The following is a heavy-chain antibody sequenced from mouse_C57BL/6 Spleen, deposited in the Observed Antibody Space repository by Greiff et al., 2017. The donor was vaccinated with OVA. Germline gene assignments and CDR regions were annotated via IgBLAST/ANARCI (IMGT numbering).Heavy chain of an antibody. CDR2: IDPSDSYT. V-gene: IGHV1-50*01. CDR1: GYTFTSYW. J-gene: IGHJ3*01. Sequence: QVQLKEPGAELVKPGASVKLSCKASGYTFTSYWMQWVKQRPGQGLEWIGEIDPSDSYTNYNQKFKGKATLTVDTSSSTAYMQLSSLTSEDSAVYYCAREGAYGNGFAYWGQGTLVTVSA. CDR3: AREGAYGNGFAY. D-gene: IGHD2-1*01.